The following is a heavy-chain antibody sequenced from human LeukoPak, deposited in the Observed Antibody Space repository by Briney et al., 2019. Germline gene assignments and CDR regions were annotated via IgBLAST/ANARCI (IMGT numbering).Heavy chain of an antibody. CDR3: AAGPLYDILTGYFDAFDI. J-gene: IGHJ3*02. CDR2: VVVGSDNT. V-gene: IGHV1-58*01. Sequence: ASVKVSCKASGFNFAKSVVQWVRQARGQGLEWIGWVVVGSDNTNYAQKFQERVTITRDMSTSTAYIELSSLRSEDTAVYFCAAGPLYDILTGYFDAFDIWGQGTMVTVSS. D-gene: IGHD3-9*01. CDR1: GFNFAKSV.